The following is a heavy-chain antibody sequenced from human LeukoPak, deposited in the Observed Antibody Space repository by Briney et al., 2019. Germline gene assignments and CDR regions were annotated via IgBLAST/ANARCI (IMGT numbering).Heavy chain of an antibody. D-gene: IGHD3-10*02. J-gene: IGHJ4*02. CDR2: ITSSGNTI. Sequence: GGSLRLSCAASGFTFRSYEMNWVRQAPGKGLEWVSYITSSGNTIYYADSVKGRFTISRDKAKNSLYLQMNSLRVEDTAVYYCARNVYNFDYWGQGTLVTVSS. CDR1: GFTFRSYE. V-gene: IGHV3-48*03. CDR3: ARNVYNFDY.